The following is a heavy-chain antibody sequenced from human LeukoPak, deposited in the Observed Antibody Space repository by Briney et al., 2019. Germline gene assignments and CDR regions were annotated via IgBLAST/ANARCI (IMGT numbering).Heavy chain of an antibody. Sequence: SVKVSCKASGGTFISYAISWVRQAPGQGLEWMGGIIPIFGTANYAQKFQGRVTITADESTSTAYMELSSLRSEDTAVYYCARADMVRGVLPYYYYGMDVWGKGTTVTVSS. J-gene: IGHJ6*04. CDR2: IIPIFGTA. CDR1: GGTFISYA. D-gene: IGHD3-10*01. CDR3: ARADMVRGVLPYYYYGMDV. V-gene: IGHV1-69*01.